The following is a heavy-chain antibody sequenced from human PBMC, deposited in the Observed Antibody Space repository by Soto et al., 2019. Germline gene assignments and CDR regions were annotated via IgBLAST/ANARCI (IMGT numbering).Heavy chain of an antibody. CDR3: TSGGPIVVVTARFDL. V-gene: IGHV1-46*01. CDR1: GYIFTNYY. Sequence: GASVKVSCKAFGYIFTNYYMHWVRQAPGQGLEWMGTINAGGGYTTYAQRFQGRVTMTRDTSTSTVSMELSSLRYEDAALYYCTSGGPIVVVTARFDLWG. J-gene: IGHJ5*02. D-gene: IGHD2-21*02. CDR2: INAGGGYT.